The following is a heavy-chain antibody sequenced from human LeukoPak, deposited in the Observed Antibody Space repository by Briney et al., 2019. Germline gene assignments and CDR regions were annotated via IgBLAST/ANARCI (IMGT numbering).Heavy chain of an antibody. CDR2: FDPEDGET. CDR1: GYTLTELS. CDR3: ANLGRGWYGDWFDP. Sequence: ASVKVSCKVSGYTLTELSMHWVRQAPGKGLEWMGGFDPEDGETIYAQKFQGRVTMTEDTSTDTAYMELSSLRSEDTAVYYCANLGRGWYGDWFDPWGQGTLVTVSS. J-gene: IGHJ5*02. V-gene: IGHV1-24*01. D-gene: IGHD6-19*01.